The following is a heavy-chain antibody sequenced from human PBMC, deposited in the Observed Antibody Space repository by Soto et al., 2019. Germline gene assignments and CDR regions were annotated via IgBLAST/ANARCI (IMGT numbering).Heavy chain of an antibody. J-gene: IGHJ5*02. CDR1: GDSITNSNYY. D-gene: IGHD3-16*02. CDR2: IYYIGST. V-gene: IGHV4-39*01. CDR3: AGRNSLASVSLNFRELSNYKWIDP. Sequence: PSETLSLTCTVSGDSITNSNYYWDWFRQPPGKGLEWIASIYYIGSTYYNQSLKSRVTISVDTSNNQFSLNLNSVTATDTAVYYCAGRNSLASVSLNFRELSNYKWIDPWGPGTLVTVSS.